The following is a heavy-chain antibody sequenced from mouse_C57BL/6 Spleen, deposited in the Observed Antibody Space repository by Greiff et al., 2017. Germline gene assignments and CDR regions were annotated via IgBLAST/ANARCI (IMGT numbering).Heavy chain of an antibody. CDR3: ARRADYDAAMDY. Sequence: EVQLQESGPVLVKPGASVKMSCKASGYTFTDYYMNWVKQSHGKSLEWIGVINPYNGGTSYNQKFKGKATLTVDKSSSTAYMELNSLTSEDSAVYYCARRADYDAAMDYWGQGTSVTVSS. CDR1: GYTFTDYY. V-gene: IGHV1-19*01. CDR2: INPYNGGT. D-gene: IGHD2-4*01. J-gene: IGHJ4*01.